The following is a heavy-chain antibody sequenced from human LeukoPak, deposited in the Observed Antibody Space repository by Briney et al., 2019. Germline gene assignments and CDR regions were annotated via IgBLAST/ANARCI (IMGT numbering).Heavy chain of an antibody. CDR2: ISSSSSTM. D-gene: IGHD3-22*01. CDR3: VRDHHRRLYDSQARDTFDI. CDR1: GFIFSSYS. Sequence: EPGGSLRLSCAASGFIFSSYSMNWVRQAPGKGLEWVSYISSSSSTMYYAASVKGRFSISRDNAQNSLYLQTSSLRAEDTAVHYCVRDHHRRLYDSQARDTFDIWGQGTMVTVSS. V-gene: IGHV3-48*01. J-gene: IGHJ3*02.